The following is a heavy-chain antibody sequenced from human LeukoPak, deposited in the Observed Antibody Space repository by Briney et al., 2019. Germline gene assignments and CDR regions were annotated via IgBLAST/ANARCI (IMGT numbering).Heavy chain of an antibody. CDR2: ISYDGSNK. V-gene: IGHV3-30-3*01. J-gene: IGHJ4*02. Sequence: GGSLRLSCAASGFTFSSYAMHWVRQAPGKGLEWVAVISYDGSNKYYADSVKGRFTISRDNPKNTLYLQMNSLRAEDTAVCYCAGLLGWPLDYWGQGTLVTVSS. CDR3: AGLLGWPLDY. CDR1: GFTFSSYA. D-gene: IGHD2-15*01.